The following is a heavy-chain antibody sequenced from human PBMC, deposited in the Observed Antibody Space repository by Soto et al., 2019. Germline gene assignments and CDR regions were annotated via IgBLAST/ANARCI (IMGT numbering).Heavy chain of an antibody. D-gene: IGHD1-26*01. CDR1: GYTFTGYD. V-gene: IGHV1-8*01. J-gene: IGHJ4*02. CDR3: AGEKVGTTGIDF. CDR2: MNPNSGNT. Sequence: QAQLVQSGAEVKKPGASVKVSCKASGYTFTGYDINWVRQATGQGLEWMGWMNPNSGNTGYAQNFQGRVTMTRDNAITTAYMEVTSLRDDDSAVYYCAGEKVGTTGIDFSGQGTLVTVSS.